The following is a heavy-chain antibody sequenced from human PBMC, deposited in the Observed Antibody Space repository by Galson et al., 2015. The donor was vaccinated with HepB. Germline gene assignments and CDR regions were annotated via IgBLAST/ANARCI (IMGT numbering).Heavy chain of an antibody. CDR3: ARASSVAAISPVDY. CDR1: GFTVSSNY. D-gene: IGHD2-2*02. J-gene: IGHJ4*02. CDR2: IYSGGST. Sequence: SLRLSCAASGFTVSSNYMSWVRQAPGKGLEWVSVIYSGGSTYYADSVKGRFTISRDNPKNTLYLQMNSLRAEDTAVYYCARASSVAAISPVDYWGQGTLVTVSS. V-gene: IGHV3-66*01.